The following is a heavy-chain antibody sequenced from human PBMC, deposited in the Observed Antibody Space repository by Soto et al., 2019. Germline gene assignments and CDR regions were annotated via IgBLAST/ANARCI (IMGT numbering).Heavy chain of an antibody. D-gene: IGHD3-22*01. CDR1: GGSFSGYY. CDR2: INHSGST. J-gene: IGHJ4*02. CDR3: ARGHRNYYDSSGYYTKNLYYFDY. Sequence: ETLSLTCAVYGGSFSGYYWSWIRQPPGKGLEWIGEINHSGSTNYNPSLKSRVTISVDTSKNQFSLKLSSVTAADTAVYYCARGHRNYYDSSGYYTKNLYYFDYWGQGTLVTVSS. V-gene: IGHV4-34*01.